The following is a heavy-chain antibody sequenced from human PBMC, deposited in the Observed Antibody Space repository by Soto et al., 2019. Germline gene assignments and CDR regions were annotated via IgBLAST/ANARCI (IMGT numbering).Heavy chain of an antibody. Sequence: SETLSLTCAVYGGSFSGYYWSWIRQPPGKGLEWIGEINHSGSTNYNPSLKSRVTISVDTSKNQFSLKLSSVTAADTAVYYCARWGCGGDCYSRYYYYYGMDVWGQGTTVTVSS. CDR3: ARWGCGGDCYSRYYYYYGMDV. D-gene: IGHD2-21*02. V-gene: IGHV4-34*01. CDR1: GGSFSGYY. CDR2: INHSGST. J-gene: IGHJ6*02.